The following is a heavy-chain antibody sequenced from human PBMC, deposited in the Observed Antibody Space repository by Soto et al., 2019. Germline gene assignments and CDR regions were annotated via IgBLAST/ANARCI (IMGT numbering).Heavy chain of an antibody. V-gene: IGHV3-48*03. J-gene: IGHJ4*02. CDR1: GFTFSSYA. CDR3: ARDAPDYHDTSGNLY. D-gene: IGHD3-22*01. CDR2: ISSRSSTI. Sequence: GGSLRLSCAASGFTFSSYAMNWVRQAPGKGLEWVSNISSRSSTIYYADSVKGRFTISRDNAKNALYLHMNSLRVEDTAVYYCARDAPDYHDTSGNLYWGQGTLVTVSS.